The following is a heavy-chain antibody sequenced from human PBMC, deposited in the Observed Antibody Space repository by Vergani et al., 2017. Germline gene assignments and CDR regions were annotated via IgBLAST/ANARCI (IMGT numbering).Heavy chain of an antibody. Sequence: QVQLQQWGAGLLKPSGTLSLTCAVYGGSFSGYYWSWIRQPPGKGLEWNGEINHSGSTNYNPSLKSRVTISVDTSKNQFSLKLSSVTAADTAVYYCARGSTITMVRGVAILPFDYWGQGTLVTVSS. CDR3: ARGSTITMVRGVAILPFDY. D-gene: IGHD3-10*01. J-gene: IGHJ4*02. CDR2: INHSGST. CDR1: GGSFSGYY. V-gene: IGHV4-34*01.